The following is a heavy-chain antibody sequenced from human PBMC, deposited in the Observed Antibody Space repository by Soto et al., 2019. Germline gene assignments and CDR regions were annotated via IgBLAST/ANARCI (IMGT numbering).Heavy chain of an antibody. V-gene: IGHV3-30-3*01. Sequence: GGSLRLSCAASGFSFRKYAMHWVRQAPGKGLEWVTVISTDGSIKYYIDSVKGRFTISRDNSKNTLYLQMNSLRPDDTAVYYSARDVRYCNYTDCWAWGQGTLVTVSS. D-gene: IGHD3-3*01. J-gene: IGHJ4*02. CDR2: ISTDGSIK. CDR1: GFSFRKYA. CDR3: ARDVRYCNYTDCWA.